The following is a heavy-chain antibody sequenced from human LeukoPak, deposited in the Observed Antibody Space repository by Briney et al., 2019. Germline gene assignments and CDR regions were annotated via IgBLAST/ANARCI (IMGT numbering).Heavy chain of an antibody. D-gene: IGHD3-9*01. CDR1: GYTFTSYG. CDR3: AREQTYYDILTGYASSRGAYGMDV. Sequence: GASVKVSCKASGYTFTSYGISWVRQAPGQGLEWMGWINTNTGNPTYAQGFTGRFVFSLDTSVSTAYLQISSLKAEDTAVYYCAREQTYYDILTGYASSRGAYGMDVWGQGTTVTVSS. V-gene: IGHV7-4-1*02. J-gene: IGHJ6*02. CDR2: INTNTGNP.